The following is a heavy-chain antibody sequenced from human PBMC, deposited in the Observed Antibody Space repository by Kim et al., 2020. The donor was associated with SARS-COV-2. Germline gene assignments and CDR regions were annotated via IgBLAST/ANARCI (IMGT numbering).Heavy chain of an antibody. V-gene: IGHV3-33*06. D-gene: IGHD5-12*01. Sequence: SVKGRFTISRDNSKNTLYLQMNSLRAEDTAVYYCAKGGGYNLSGGLFYYWGQGTLVTVSS. J-gene: IGHJ4*02. CDR3: AKGGGYNLSGGLFYY.